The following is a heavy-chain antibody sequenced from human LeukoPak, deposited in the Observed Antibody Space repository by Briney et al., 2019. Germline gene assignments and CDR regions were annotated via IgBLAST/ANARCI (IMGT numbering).Heavy chain of an antibody. CDR3: ARSSLGTITAGPFDY. V-gene: IGHV1-18*01. D-gene: IGHD5-12*01. CDR1: GYTFSSYG. J-gene: IGHJ4*02. CDR2: ISGYNGNT. Sequence: ASVKVSCKASGYTFSSYGIAWVRQAPGQGLEWMGCISGYNGNTNYAQNLEGRVSMTTDTSTTTDYMELRSLTSDDTALYYCARSSLGTITAGPFDYWGQGTLVTVSS.